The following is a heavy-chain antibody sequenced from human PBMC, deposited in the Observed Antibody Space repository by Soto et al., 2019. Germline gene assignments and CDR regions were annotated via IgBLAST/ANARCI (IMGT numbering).Heavy chain of an antibody. CDR2: ISGSGGST. CDR3: AKDYMVFVTTSDAFDI. Sequence: GSLRLSCAASGFTFSSYAMSWVRQAPGKGLEWVSAISGSGGSTYYADSVKGRFTISRDNSKNTLYLQMNSLRAEDTAVYYCAKDYMVFVTTSDAFDIWGQGTMVTVSS. D-gene: IGHD2-8*01. CDR1: GFTFSSYA. J-gene: IGHJ3*02. V-gene: IGHV3-23*01.